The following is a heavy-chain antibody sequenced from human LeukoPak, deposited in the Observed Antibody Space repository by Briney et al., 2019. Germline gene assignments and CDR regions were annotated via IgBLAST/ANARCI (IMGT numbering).Heavy chain of an antibody. V-gene: IGHV1-18*01. CDR3: ASLGSSSWYGNY. CDR2: ISAYNGNT. Sequence: ASVKVSCKASGGTFRNYALSWVRQAPGQGLEWMGWISAYNGNTNYAQKLQGRVTMTTDTSTSTAYMELRSLRSDDTAVYYCASLGSSSWYGNYWGQGTLVTVSS. CDR1: GGTFRNYA. J-gene: IGHJ4*02. D-gene: IGHD6-13*01.